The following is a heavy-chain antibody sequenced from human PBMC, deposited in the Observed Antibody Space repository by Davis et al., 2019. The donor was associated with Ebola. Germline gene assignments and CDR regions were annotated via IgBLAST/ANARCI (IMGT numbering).Heavy chain of an antibody. V-gene: IGHV3-66*01. CDR2: IYSGGST. D-gene: IGHD1-26*01. CDR1: GFTVSSNY. J-gene: IGHJ4*02. Sequence: GESLKIPCAASGFTVSSNYMSWVRQAPGKGLEWVSVIYSGGSTYYADSVKGRFTISRDNSKNTLYLQMNSLRAEDTAVYYCARSAGVGATTFYYFDYWGQGTLVTVSS. CDR3: ARSAGVGATTFYYFDY.